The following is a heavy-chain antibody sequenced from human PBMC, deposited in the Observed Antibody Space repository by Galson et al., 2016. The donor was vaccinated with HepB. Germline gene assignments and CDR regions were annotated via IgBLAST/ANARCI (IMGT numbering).Heavy chain of an antibody. Sequence: SLRLSCAVSGFSFGTYGMHWVRQAPGKGLEWVATISYDGTSRHYADSVKGRYTISRDNSKNTLYVEMNNLRDEDAAVYYCAKDLMAWRRISSWFLEYWGQGTLLSVSS. J-gene: IGHJ4*02. CDR3: AKDLMAWRRISSWFLEY. V-gene: IGHV3-30*02. D-gene: IGHD5-24*01. CDR2: ISYDGTSR. CDR1: GFSFGTYG.